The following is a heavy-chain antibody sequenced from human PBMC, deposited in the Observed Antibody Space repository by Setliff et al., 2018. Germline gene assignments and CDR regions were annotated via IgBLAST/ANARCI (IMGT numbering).Heavy chain of an antibody. V-gene: IGHV4-38-2*01. Sequence: SETLSLTCSVSDFSINSGYYWGWIRQSPGEGREWIGSIYRNGNTYYNPSLKSLVTISVDTSKKQLSLKLNSVTAADTAVYYCARQIDYGDFQYFDYWGQGTLVTVSS. CDR1: DFSINSGYY. D-gene: IGHD4-17*01. CDR3: ARQIDYGDFQYFDY. CDR2: IYRNGNT. J-gene: IGHJ4*02.